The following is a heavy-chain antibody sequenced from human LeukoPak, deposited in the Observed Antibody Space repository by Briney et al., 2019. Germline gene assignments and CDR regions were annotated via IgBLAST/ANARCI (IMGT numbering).Heavy chain of an antibody. D-gene: IGHD1-26*01. CDR3: AKRYLGASGSYNFDY. Sequence: GGSLRLSCAAPGFTFNTFAMSWVRQAPGKGLEWVSATPGSGGSTYYADSVKGRFTIPRDNSKNTLYLQMNSLRAEDTAVYYCAKRYLGASGSYNFDYWGQGTLVTVSS. CDR1: GFTFNTFA. J-gene: IGHJ4*02. V-gene: IGHV3-23*01. CDR2: TPGSGGST.